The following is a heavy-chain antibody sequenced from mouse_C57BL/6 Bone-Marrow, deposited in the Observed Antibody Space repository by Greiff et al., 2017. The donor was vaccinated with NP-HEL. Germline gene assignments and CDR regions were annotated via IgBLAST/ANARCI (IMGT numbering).Heavy chain of an antibody. CDR2: IYPGDGDS. V-gene: IGHV1-80*01. J-gene: IGHJ2*01. CDR1: GYAFSSYW. D-gene: IGHD1-1*01. CDR3: ARDYYGSSPYYFDY. Sequence: QVHVKQSGAELVKPGASVKISCKASGYAFSSYWMNWVKQRPGKGLEWIGQIYPGDGDSNYNGTFKGKATLTADKSSSTAYMQLRNLTSEDSAVYYCARDYYGSSPYYFDYWGQGTTLTVSS.